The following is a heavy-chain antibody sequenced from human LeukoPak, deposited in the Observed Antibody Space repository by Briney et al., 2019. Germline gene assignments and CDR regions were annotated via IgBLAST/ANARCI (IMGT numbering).Heavy chain of an antibody. CDR1: GFTFSSYL. CDR2: INSDGSST. V-gene: IGHV3-74*01. Sequence: GGSLRLSCAASGFTFSSYLMHWVRQAPGKGLVWVSRINSDGSSTTYADSVKGRFTISRDNAKNTLYLQMNSLRAEDTAVYYCARDPRGYLAAAGVDYWGQGTLVTVSS. D-gene: IGHD6-13*01. CDR3: ARDPRGYLAAAGVDY. J-gene: IGHJ4*02.